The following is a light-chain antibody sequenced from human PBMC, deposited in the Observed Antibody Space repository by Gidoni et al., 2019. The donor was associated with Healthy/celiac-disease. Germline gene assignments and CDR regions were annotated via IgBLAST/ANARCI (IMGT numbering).Light chain of an antibody. CDR1: ALPKQY. CDR3: QSADSSGTYYV. V-gene: IGLV3-25*03. CDR2: KDS. J-gene: IGLJ1*01. Sequence: SYELTQPPPVSVSQGQTARITCSGDALPKQYAYWYQQKPGQAPVLVIYKDSERPSGIPERFSGSSSGTTVTLTISGVQAEDEADYYCQSADSSGTYYVFGTGTKVTVL.